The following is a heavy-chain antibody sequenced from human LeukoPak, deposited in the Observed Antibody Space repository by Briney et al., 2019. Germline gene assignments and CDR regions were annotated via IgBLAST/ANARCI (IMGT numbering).Heavy chain of an antibody. CDR3: ARVIYYCTSGVCHDSYYYMDV. CDR1: GGSISSYY. CDR2: IYYSGST. Sequence: KPSETLPLTCTVSGGSISSYYWSWIRQPPGKGLEWIGDIYYSGSTNYNPSLTSRVTIPVDTSTNQISLRLSSVPAADTAVYYCARVIYYCTSGVCHDSYYYMDVWGKGTTVTVSS. V-gene: IGHV4-59*01. D-gene: IGHD2-8*01. J-gene: IGHJ6*03.